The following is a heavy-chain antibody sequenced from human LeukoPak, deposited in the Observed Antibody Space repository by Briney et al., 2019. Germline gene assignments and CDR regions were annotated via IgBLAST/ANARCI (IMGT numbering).Heavy chain of an antibody. J-gene: IGHJ4*02. D-gene: IGHD2-21*02. CDR2: IYYSGTT. CDR3: ARLDCGGDCYVDY. Sequence: KASETLSLTCTVSGASFTSNYWSWIRQPPGKGLEWIGHIYYSGTTTYNPSLERRVTMSVDMSKTQFSLRLNSVTATDTAVYYCARLDCGGDCYVDYWGQGTLVTVSS. CDR1: GASFTSNY. V-gene: IGHV4-59*08.